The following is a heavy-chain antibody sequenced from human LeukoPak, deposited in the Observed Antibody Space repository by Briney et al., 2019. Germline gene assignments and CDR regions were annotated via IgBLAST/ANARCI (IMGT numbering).Heavy chain of an antibody. CDR3: AKQYDSSGYYYPLQY. V-gene: IGHV3-30*02. Sequence: PGGSLRLSCAASGFTFSGYGMHWVRQAPGKGLEWVAFIRYDGSNKYYADSVKGRFTISRDNSKNTLYLQMNSLRAEDTAVYYCAKQYDSSGYYYPLQYWGEGTLVSVFS. D-gene: IGHD3-22*01. CDR2: IRYDGSNK. CDR1: GFTFSGYG. J-gene: IGHJ4*02.